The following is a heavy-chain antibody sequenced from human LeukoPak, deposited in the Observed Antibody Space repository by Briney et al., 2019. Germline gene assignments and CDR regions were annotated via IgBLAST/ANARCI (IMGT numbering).Heavy chain of an antibody. V-gene: IGHV1-2*02. J-gene: IGHJ5*02. CDR2: INPNSGGT. CDR3: ARDRITIFGVVIPLYNWFDP. D-gene: IGHD3-3*01. Sequence: ASVKVSCKASGYTFTSYDINWVRQAPGQGLEWMGWINPNSGGTNYAQKFQGRVTMTRDTSISTAYMELSRLRSDDTAVYYCARDRITIFGVVIPLYNWFDPWGQGTLVTVSS. CDR1: GYTFTSYD.